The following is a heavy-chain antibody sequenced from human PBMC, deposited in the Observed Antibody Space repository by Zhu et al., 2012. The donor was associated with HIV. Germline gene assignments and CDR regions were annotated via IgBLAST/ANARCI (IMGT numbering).Heavy chain of an antibody. D-gene: IGHD3-22*01. CDR1: GFTFNDYA. CDR2: VNWNGAST. J-gene: IGHJ6*02. V-gene: IGHV3-20*04. Sequence: EVQLVESGGGVIRPGGSLRLSCSASGFTFNDYAMTWVRQVPGKGLEWVSGVNWNGASTGYADSVKGRFTISRDNARNSLHLQMNSLRVEDTALYYRAKDRGENYYDSSGHSAGMDVWGQGTTVTV. CDR3: AKDRGENYYDSSGHSAGMDV.